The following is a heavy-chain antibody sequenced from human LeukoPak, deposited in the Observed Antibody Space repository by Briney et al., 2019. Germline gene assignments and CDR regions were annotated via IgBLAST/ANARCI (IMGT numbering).Heavy chain of an antibody. V-gene: IGHV3-23*01. J-gene: IGHJ3*02. D-gene: IGHD3-22*01. Sequence: GGSLRLSCAASGFTFSSYAMSWVRQAPGKGLEWVSAISGSGGSTYYADSVKGRFTISRDNSKNTLYLQMNSLRAEDTAVYYCAKKYYYDSSGYDNDAFDIWRQGTMVTVSS. CDR2: ISGSGGST. CDR3: AKKYYYDSSGYDNDAFDI. CDR1: GFTFSSYA.